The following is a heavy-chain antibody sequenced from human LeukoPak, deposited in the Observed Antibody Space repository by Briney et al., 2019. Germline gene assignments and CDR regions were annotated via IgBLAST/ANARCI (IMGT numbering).Heavy chain of an antibody. J-gene: IGHJ4*02. CDR2: ISSSSTHI. CDR3: ARAEGSGSSFDY. CDR1: GFPFRSYS. Sequence: NPGGSLRLSCAASGFPFRSYSMNWVRQAPGKGLEWVSSISSSSTHIYYADSVKGRFTISRDNAKNSLYLLMNSLRVEDTAVYYCARAEGSGSSFDYWGQGTLVTVSS. D-gene: IGHD3-10*01. V-gene: IGHV3-21*01.